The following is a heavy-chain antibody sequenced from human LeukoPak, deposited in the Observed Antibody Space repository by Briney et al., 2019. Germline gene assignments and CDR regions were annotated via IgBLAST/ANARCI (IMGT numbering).Heavy chain of an antibody. CDR3: ARVVGATGGFDY. CDR2: IYYSGST. J-gene: IGHJ4*02. CDR1: GGSISSYY. V-gene: IGHV4-59*01. D-gene: IGHD1-26*01. Sequence: PSETLSLTCTVSGGSISSYYWSWIRQPPGKGLEWIGYIYYSGSTNYNPSLKSRVTISVDTSKNQLSLKLSSVTAADTAVYYCARVVGATGGFDYWGQGTLVTVSS.